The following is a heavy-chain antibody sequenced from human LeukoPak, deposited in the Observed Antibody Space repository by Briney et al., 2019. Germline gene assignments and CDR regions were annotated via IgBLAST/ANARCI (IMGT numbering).Heavy chain of an antibody. CDR2: ISSKYVT. CDR1: GFIVSRNY. CDR3: YGIXXGDAFDL. D-gene: IGHD3-16*01. J-gene: IGHJ3*01. Sequence: GGSLTLSCAASGFIVSRNYMSWVRQAPGKKLEWVSAISSKYVTYYADSVKGRFIISRDNSKNTMYLQMNGLRAEDTAIYYCYGIXXGDAFDLWGQGTMVTVSS. V-gene: IGHV3-53*01.